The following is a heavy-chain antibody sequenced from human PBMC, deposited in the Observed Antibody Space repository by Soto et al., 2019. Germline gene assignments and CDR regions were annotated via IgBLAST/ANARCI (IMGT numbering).Heavy chain of an antibody. J-gene: IGHJ5*02. CDR1: GFTFSSYS. Sequence: GGSLRLSCAASGFTFSSYSMNWVRQAPGKGLEWVSSISSSSSYIYYADSVKGRFTISRDNAKNSLYLQMNSLRAEDTAVYYCARDKSSWGWFDPWGQGTLVTVSS. CDR2: ISSSSSYI. CDR3: ARDKSSWGWFDP. V-gene: IGHV3-21*01. D-gene: IGHD6-13*01.